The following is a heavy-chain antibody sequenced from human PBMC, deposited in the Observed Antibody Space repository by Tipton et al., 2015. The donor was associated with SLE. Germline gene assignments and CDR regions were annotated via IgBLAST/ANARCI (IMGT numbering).Heavy chain of an antibody. CDR3: ARLAKSGGVIVQLVIDY. D-gene: IGHD3-16*02. V-gene: IGHV4-38-2*01. Sequence: TLSLTCAVSVYSISSGYYWGWIRQPPGKGLEWIGSIYLSGSTYYNPSLKSRVTISVDTSKNQFSLKLSSVTAADTAVYYCARLAKSGGVIVQLVIDYWGQGTLVTVSS. CDR1: VYSISSGYY. J-gene: IGHJ4*02. CDR2: IYLSGST.